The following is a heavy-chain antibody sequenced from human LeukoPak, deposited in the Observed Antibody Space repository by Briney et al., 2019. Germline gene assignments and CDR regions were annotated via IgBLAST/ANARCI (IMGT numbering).Heavy chain of an antibody. CDR1: GFTFSSYA. D-gene: IGHD5-12*01. Sequence: PGGSLRLSCAASGFTFSSYAISWVRQAPGKGLEWVSAISGSGGSTYYADSVKGRFTISRDNSKNTLYLQMNSLRAEDTAVYYCAKDWGYDTADPIDYWGQGTLVTVSS. CDR2: ISGSGGST. CDR3: AKDWGYDTADPIDY. V-gene: IGHV3-23*01. J-gene: IGHJ4*02.